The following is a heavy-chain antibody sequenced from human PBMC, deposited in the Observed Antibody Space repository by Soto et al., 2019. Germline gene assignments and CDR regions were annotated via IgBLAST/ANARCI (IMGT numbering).Heavy chain of an antibody. J-gene: IGHJ4*02. V-gene: IGHV3-23*01. CDR1: GFTFSSYA. CDR3: ATFRFCTSTSCFAEEGGY. D-gene: IGHD2-2*01. Sequence: EVQLLESGGGLVQPGGPLRLSCAASGFTFSSYAMSWVRQAPGKGLEWVSAISGSGGNTYYADSVKGRFSISRDNSKNTLYLQMKSLRAEDTAVYYCATFRFCTSTSCFAEEGGYWGQGTLVTVSS. CDR2: ISGSGGNT.